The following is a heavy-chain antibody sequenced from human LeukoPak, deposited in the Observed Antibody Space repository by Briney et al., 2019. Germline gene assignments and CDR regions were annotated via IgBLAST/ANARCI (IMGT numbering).Heavy chain of an antibody. J-gene: IGHJ4*01. CDR1: GGSISSYY. D-gene: IGHD3-22*01. Sequence: SETLSLTCTVSGGSISSYYWSWIRQPPGKGLEWIGYIYYSGTTNYNSSLKSRVTISVDTSKNQFSLKLSSVTAADTAVYYCARHNYYDSPFDYWGHGTLVTV. CDR2: IYYSGTT. V-gene: IGHV4-59*08. CDR3: ARHNYYDSPFDY.